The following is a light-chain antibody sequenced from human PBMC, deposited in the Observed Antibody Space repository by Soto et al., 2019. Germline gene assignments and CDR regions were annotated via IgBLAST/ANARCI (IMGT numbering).Light chain of an antibody. Sequence: IVMTQSPATLSVSPGERVTISCRASQSVTNTLAWYQHKPGQTPRLVIYGASNRATGVPARFSGSGSGTDFTLTISSLQSEDFAVYYCLQYDDWHRTFGQGTKVEIK. J-gene: IGKJ1*01. CDR3: LQYDDWHRT. CDR1: QSVTNT. V-gene: IGKV3-15*01. CDR2: GAS.